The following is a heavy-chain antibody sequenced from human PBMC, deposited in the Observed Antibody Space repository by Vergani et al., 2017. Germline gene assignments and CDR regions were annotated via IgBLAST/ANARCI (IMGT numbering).Heavy chain of an antibody. CDR2: ISGSGGST. V-gene: IGHV3-23*01. Sequence: EVQLLESGGGLVQPGGSLRLSCAASGFTFSSYAMSWVRQAPGKGLEWVSAISGSGGSTYYADSVKGRFTISRDNSKNTLYLQMNSLIAEDTAVYYCAKDRYCSGGSCYSDYWGQGTLVTVSS. J-gene: IGHJ4*02. D-gene: IGHD2-15*01. CDR3: AKDRYCSGGSCYSDY. CDR1: GFTFSSYA.